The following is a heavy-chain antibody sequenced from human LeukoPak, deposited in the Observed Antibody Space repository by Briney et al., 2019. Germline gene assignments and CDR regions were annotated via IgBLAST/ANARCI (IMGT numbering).Heavy chain of an antibody. J-gene: IGHJ6*03. D-gene: IGHD1-1*01. V-gene: IGHV4-38-2*02. CDR1: GYSISSGYY. CDR3: ARVPWNYMDV. CDR2: IYHSGST. Sequence: SETLSLTCTVSGYSISSGYYWGWIRQPPGKGLEWIGSIYHSGSTYYNPSLKSRVTISVDTSKNQFSLKLSSVTAADTAVYYCARVPWNYMDVWGKGTTVTVSS.